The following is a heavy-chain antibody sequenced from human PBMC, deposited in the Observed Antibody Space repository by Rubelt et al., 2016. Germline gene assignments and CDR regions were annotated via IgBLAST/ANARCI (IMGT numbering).Heavy chain of an antibody. D-gene: IGHD3/OR15-3a*01. J-gene: IGHJ5*02. CDR3: ARGVSTSWTFWFDP. CDR2: INHSGST. CDR1: GGSFSGYY. Sequence: QVQLQQWGAGLLKPSETLSLTCAVYGGSFSGYYWSWIRQPPGKGLEWIGEINHSGSTNYNPSLKSRVTISVDTSKNQFSRKPISVTAADTAVYYCARGVSTSWTFWFDPWGQGTLVTVSS. V-gene: IGHV4-34*01.